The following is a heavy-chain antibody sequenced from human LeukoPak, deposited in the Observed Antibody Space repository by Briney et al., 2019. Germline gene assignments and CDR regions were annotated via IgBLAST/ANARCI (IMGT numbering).Heavy chain of an antibody. CDR1: GFTFSSYW. V-gene: IGHV3-21*01. Sequence: GGSLRLSCAASGFTFSSYWMSWVRQAPGKGLEWVSSISSSSSYIYYTDSVKGRFTISRDNAKNSLYLQMNSLRAEDTAVYYCARDPGYDILTGYSNFDYWGQGTLVTVSS. J-gene: IGHJ4*02. D-gene: IGHD3-9*01. CDR2: ISSSSSYI. CDR3: ARDPGYDILTGYSNFDY.